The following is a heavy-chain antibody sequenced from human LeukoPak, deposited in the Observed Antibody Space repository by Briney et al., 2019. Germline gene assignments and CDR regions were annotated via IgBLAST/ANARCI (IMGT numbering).Heavy chain of an antibody. CDR1: GFTFSSYA. V-gene: IGHV3-23*01. CDR2: ISGSGGST. J-gene: IGHJ4*02. Sequence: GGSLRLSCAASGFTFSSYAMSWVRQAPGKGLEWVSAISGSGGSTYYADSVKGRFTISRDNSKNTLHLQMNSLRAEDTAVYYCAKPANPSYYDILTGYYSYFDYWGQGTLVTVSS. CDR3: AKPANPSYYDILTGYYSYFDY. D-gene: IGHD3-9*01.